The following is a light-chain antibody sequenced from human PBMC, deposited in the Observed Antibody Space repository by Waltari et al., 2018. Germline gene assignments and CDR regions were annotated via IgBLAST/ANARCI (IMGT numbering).Light chain of an antibody. Sequence: ELVLTQSPGTLSLSPGERATLSCRASQSVSRTLAWYQQKPGQAPSLLIYAASTRATGIPDRFSGSGSGTDFRLTISRLEPEDFAVYYCQHYVRLPVTFGQGTKVEIK. CDR2: AAS. J-gene: IGKJ1*01. CDR3: QHYVRLPVT. CDR1: QSVSRT. V-gene: IGKV3-20*01.